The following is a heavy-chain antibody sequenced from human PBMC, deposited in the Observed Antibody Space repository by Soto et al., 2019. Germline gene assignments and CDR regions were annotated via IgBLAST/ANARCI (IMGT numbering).Heavy chain of an antibody. CDR1: GGSISSGNYY. CDR2: IYYSGST. J-gene: IGHJ4*02. Sequence: PSETLSLTCTVSGGSISSGNYYWSWIRQHPGKGLEWIGYIYYSGSTSYNPSLKSRVTISVDTSKNHFSLKLSSVTAADTAVYYCARHNYGSGSTYFDYWGQGTLVTVSS. V-gene: IGHV4-31*03. CDR3: ARHNYGSGSTYFDY. D-gene: IGHD3-10*01.